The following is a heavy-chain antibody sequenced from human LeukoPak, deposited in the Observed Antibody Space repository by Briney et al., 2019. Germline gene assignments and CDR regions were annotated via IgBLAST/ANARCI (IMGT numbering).Heavy chain of an antibody. J-gene: IGHJ4*02. CDR2: IYSSGST. D-gene: IGHD3-3*01. CDR1: GGSISGNF. Sequence: PSETLSLTCTVSGGSISGNFWSWIRQPPGKGLEWIGYIYSSGSTSYNPSLKSRVTISLDTPKHQFSLKLTPATAADTAVYYCARVTTIFGVDMYYFDYWGQGTLVTVSS. CDR3: ARVTTIFGVDMYYFDY. V-gene: IGHV4-59*01.